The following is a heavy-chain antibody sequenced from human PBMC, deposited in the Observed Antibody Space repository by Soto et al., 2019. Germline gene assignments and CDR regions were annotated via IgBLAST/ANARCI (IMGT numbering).Heavy chain of an antibody. V-gene: IGHV4-59*01. J-gene: IGHJ4*02. CDR3: ARGVGSSPPRY. D-gene: IGHD3-9*01. CDR2: VYDNGRP. CDR1: GGSISVYY. Sequence: KASETLSLTCTISGGSISVYYWSWIRQSPRQGLEWIGYVYDNGRPYYSPSLKSRVTISADTSKNQISLKLTSATAADPAVYYCARGVGSSPPRYWGRGTLVTVSS.